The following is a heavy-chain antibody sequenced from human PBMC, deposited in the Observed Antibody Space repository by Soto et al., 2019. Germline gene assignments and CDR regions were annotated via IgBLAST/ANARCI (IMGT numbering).Heavy chain of an antibody. D-gene: IGHD1-26*01. V-gene: IGHV4-31*03. J-gene: IGHJ2*01. CDR1: GGSISSDGYY. CDR3: AREWVSGFTPSCLDL. Sequence: QVQLQESGPGLVKPSQTLSLTCTVSGGSISSDGYYWSWIRQHPGKGLEWIGYIYYSGSTYYNPSLKSRVTISVDTSKNQFSLKLSSVTAADTAVYYCAREWVSGFTPSCLDLWGRGTLVTVSS. CDR2: IYYSGST.